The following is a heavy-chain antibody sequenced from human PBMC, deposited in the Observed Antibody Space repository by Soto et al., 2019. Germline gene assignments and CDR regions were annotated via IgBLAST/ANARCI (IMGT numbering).Heavy chain of an antibody. Sequence: SGPTLVNPTQTLTLTCTFSGFSLSTSGVGVGWIRQPPGKALEWLALIYWDDDKRYSPSLRSRLTINKDTSKNQVVLTMTNMDPVDTATYYCIQSRCGGDCLQSYAAHYYYGMDVWGQGTTVTVSS. CDR1: GFSLSTSGVG. J-gene: IGHJ6*02. V-gene: IGHV2-5*02. CDR2: IYWDDDK. D-gene: IGHD2-21*02. CDR3: IQSRCGGDCLQSYAAHYYYGMDV.